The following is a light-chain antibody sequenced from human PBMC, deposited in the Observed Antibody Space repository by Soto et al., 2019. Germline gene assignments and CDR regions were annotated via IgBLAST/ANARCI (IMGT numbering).Light chain of an antibody. J-gene: IGLJ1*01. Sequence: QSVLTQPASVSGSPGQSITISCTGTSSDVGSYNLVSWYQQHPGKAPKLMIYEGSKRPSGVSNRFSGSKSGNTASLTISGLTAEDDADYYCCSYAGSSTSFGTGTKVTVL. CDR3: CSYAGSSTS. V-gene: IGLV2-23*01. CDR1: SSDVGSYNL. CDR2: EGS.